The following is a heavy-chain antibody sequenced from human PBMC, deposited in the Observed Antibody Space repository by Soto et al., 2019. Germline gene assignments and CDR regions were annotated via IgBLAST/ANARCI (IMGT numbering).Heavy chain of an antibody. CDR1: GLTFSTSW. CDR3: ATANTPYAFDM. V-gene: IGHV3-7*01. J-gene: IGHJ3*02. CDR2: IHPAGNVK. Sequence: VQLVESGGGLVQPGEFLRLSCTASGLTFSTSWLTWVRQGAGEGLEWVSNIHPAGNVKYYADSVKERFTISRDNAKNSVFLQMSGLRVEDTAVYYCATANTPYAFDMWGQGTMVTVSS.